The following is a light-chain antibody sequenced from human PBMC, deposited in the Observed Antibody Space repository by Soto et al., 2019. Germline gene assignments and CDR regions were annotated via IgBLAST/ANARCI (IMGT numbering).Light chain of an antibody. V-gene: IGKV2-24*01. CDR3: LQATQFPWT. CDR1: QSLVHADGNTY. J-gene: IGKJ1*01. Sequence: DIVMTQSPVSSPVTLGQPASISCRSSQSLVHADGNTYLSWFQERPGQPPRLLIHNISNRLSGVPERFNGSGAGTEFTLKISRGEVVDVGVYYCLQATQFPWTFGQGTRVESK. CDR2: NIS.